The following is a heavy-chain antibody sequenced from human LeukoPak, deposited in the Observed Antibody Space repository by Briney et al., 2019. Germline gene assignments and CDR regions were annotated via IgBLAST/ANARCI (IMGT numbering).Heavy chain of an antibody. V-gene: IGHV4-34*01. J-gene: IGHJ4*02. CDR1: GGSFSGYY. CDR2: INHSGST. D-gene: IGHD3-22*01. Sequence: PSETLSLTCAVYGGSFSGYYWSWIRQPPGKGLEWIGEINHSGSTNYNPSLKSRVTISVDTSKNQFSLKLSSVTAADTAVYYCARGNYYDSCGYYYYDYWGQGTLVTVSS. CDR3: ARGNYYDSCGYYYYDY.